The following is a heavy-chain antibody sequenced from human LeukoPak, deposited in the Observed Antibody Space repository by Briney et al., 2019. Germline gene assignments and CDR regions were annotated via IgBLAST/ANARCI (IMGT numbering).Heavy chain of an antibody. CDR3: ASQADSAYGDYN. Sequence: PGGSLRLSCAASGFTYSRYWTHWVRQVPGKGLVWVARIKGDESYTFYADSVKGRFTISRDNAKNTLYLQMNSLRAEDTAVYYCASQADSAYGDYNWGQGTLVTVSS. V-gene: IGHV3-74*01. D-gene: IGHD4-17*01. CDR2: IKGDESYT. J-gene: IGHJ4*02. CDR1: GFTYSRYW.